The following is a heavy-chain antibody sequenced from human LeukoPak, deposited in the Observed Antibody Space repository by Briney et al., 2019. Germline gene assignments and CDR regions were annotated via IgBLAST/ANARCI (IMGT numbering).Heavy chain of an antibody. J-gene: IGHJ4*02. V-gene: IGHV3-15*01. Sequence: GGSLRLSCAASGFTFSNAWMSWVRQAPGKGLEWVGRIKSKTDGGTTDYAAPVKSRFTISRDDSKNTLYLQMNSLKTEDTAVYYCTTRGYGDYGSYFDYWGQGTLVTVSS. CDR3: TTRGYGDYGSYFDY. CDR2: IKSKTDGGTT. D-gene: IGHD4-17*01. CDR1: GFTFSNAW.